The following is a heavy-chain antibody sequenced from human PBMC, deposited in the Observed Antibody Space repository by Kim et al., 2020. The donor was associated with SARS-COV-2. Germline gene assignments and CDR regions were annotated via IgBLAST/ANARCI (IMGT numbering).Heavy chain of an antibody. Sequence: SETLSLTCTASGGSISSGYYSWSRIRPPPGQGLEWLGYIYYSGSTYYNPSPKRRVTITVDTSKNQFSLKQRPVTAADAAAYYCARALRYYDWLLKDSYY. CDR1: GGSISSGYYS. V-gene: IGHV4-30-4*08. CDR2: IYYSGST. J-gene: IGHJ6*01. CDR3: ARALRYYDWLLKDSYY. D-gene: IGHD3-9*01.